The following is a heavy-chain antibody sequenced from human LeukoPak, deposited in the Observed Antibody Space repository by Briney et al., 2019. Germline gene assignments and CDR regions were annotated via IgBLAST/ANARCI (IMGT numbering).Heavy chain of an antibody. Sequence: PGGSLRLSCAASGFTSSSYSMNWVRQAPGKGLEWVSSISSSSSYIYYADSVKGRFTISRDNAKNSLYLQMNSLRAEDTAVYYCARDQHAKWEPPGPLDYWGQGTLVTVSS. CDR1: GFTSSSYS. J-gene: IGHJ4*02. CDR3: ARDQHAKWEPPGPLDY. CDR2: ISSSSSYI. V-gene: IGHV3-21*01. D-gene: IGHD1-26*01.